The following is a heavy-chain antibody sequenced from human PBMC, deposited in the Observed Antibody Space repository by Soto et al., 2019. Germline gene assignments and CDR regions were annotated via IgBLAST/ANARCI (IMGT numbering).Heavy chain of an antibody. CDR1: GFTFTSSA. Sequence: SVKVSCKASGFTFTSSAFQWVRQARGQRLEWIGWIAVGSGCTNYAQRFQDRVTLTRDMSTATTYMELSRLTSEDTAIYYCAADATAWQQMVPSDYWGQGTLVTVSS. V-gene: IGHV1-58*01. CDR2: IAVGSGCT. CDR3: AADATAWQQMVPSDY. J-gene: IGHJ4*02. D-gene: IGHD2-8*01.